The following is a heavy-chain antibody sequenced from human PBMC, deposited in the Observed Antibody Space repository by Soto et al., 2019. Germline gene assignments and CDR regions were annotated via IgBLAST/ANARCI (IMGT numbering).Heavy chain of an antibody. D-gene: IGHD1-26*01. CDR2: ITDDGDKR. CDR1: GFTFSNYG. Sequence: GGSLRLSCVGSGFTFSNYGMHWVRQPPGKGLEWVALITDDGDKRYYADSVRGRLIISRDNSKDTLYLQMNSLGPDDTAVYFCAKARVRIVGANSFDYWGQGTPVAVSS. CDR3: AKARVRIVGANSFDY. J-gene: IGHJ4*02. V-gene: IGHV3-30*02.